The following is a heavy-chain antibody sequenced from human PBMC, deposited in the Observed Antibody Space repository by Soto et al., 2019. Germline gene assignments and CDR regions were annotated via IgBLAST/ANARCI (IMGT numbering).Heavy chain of an antibody. D-gene: IGHD3-22*01. CDR1: GGSISSSSYY. V-gene: IGHV4-39*07. CDR3: ARDRVPTYYYDSSGYYYNWFDP. J-gene: IGHJ5*02. Sequence: SETLSLTCTVSGGSISSSSYYWGWIRQPPGKGLEWIGSIYYSGSTYYNPSLKSRVTISVDTSKNQFSLKLSSVTAADTAVYYCARDRVPTYYYDSSGYYYNWFDPWGQGTLVTVSS. CDR2: IYYSGST.